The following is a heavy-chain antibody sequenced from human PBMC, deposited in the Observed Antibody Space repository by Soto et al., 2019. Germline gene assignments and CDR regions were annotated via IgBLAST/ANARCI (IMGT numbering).Heavy chain of an antibody. D-gene: IGHD3-22*01. CDR1: GGTFSSYA. CDR3: AREGASGSQVGY. V-gene: IGHV1-69*01. J-gene: IGHJ4*02. Sequence: QMLLVQSGAVVQKPRSSVKVSCKASGGTFSSYAISWVRPAPGQGLEWMGGIIPIFGTANYAQKIQGRVTITADESTSTAYMERSSLRSEDTTVYYCAREGASGSQVGYGGPGTRVTASS. CDR2: IIPIFGTA.